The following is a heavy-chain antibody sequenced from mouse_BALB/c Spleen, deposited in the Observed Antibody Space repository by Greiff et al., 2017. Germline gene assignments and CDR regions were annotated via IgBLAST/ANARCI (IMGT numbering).Heavy chain of an antibody. V-gene: IGHV1S81*02. CDR3: ARRITTAFDY. Sequence: VQLKQPGAELVKPGASVKLSCKASGYTFTSYWMHWVKQRPGQGLEWIGEINPSNGRTNYNEKFKSKATLTVDKSSSTAYMQLSSQTSVYSAVYYCARRITTAFDYWGAGTTLTVSS. CDR2: INPSNGRT. D-gene: IGHD1-2*01. CDR1: GYTFTSYW. J-gene: IGHJ2*01.